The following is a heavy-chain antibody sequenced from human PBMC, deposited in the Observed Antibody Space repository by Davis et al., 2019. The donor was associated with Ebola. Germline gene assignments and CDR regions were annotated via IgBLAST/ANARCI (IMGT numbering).Heavy chain of an antibody. CDR1: PYSLTVLA. D-gene: IGHD3-22*01. J-gene: IGHJ4*02. CDR2: FDPEDGEI. Sequence: ASVHVSRQVSPYSLTVLALQWVRQAPGKGLEWMGGFDPEDGEIVYAQKFQGRVTMTEDTSTDTAYMALSSLRSGDTAIYYCATVRAHSRHDNWGQGTLVTVAS. CDR3: ATVRAHSRHDN. V-gene: IGHV1-24*01.